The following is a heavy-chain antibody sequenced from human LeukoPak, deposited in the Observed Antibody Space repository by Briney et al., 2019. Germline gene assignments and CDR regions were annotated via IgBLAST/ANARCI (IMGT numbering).Heavy chain of an antibody. CDR3: ARDGRFAAYEPDY. V-gene: IGHV1-18*01. J-gene: IGHJ4*02. Sequence: ASVKVSCKASGGTFSNYGITWVRQVPGQGLEWVGWISAYDGSTNYAQKFQGRVTMTTDTSTSTAHMELRSLRYDDTAVYYCARDGRFAAYEPDYWGQGTLVTVSS. CDR1: GGTFSNYG. CDR2: ISAYDGST. D-gene: IGHD1-26*01.